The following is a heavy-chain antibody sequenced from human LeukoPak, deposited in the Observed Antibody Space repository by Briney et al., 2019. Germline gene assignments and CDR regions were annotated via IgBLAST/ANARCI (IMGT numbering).Heavy chain of an antibody. J-gene: IGHJ5*02. CDR1: GFTFDDYA. D-gene: IGHD2-2*01. CDR2: ISWNSGSI. Sequence: GRSLRLSCAASGFTFDDYAMHWVRQAPGKGLEWVSGISWNSGSIGYADSVKGRFTISRDNAKNSLYLQMNSLRAEDTALYYCAKDMLSYASWRWFDPWGQGTLVTVSS. V-gene: IGHV3-9*01. CDR3: AKDMLSYASWRWFDP.